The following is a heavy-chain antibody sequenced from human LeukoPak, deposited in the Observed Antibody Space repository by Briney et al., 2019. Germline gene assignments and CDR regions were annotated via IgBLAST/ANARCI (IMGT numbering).Heavy chain of an antibody. CDR3: ASGGGDDTSGYYDAFDI. CDR1: GYSFTNYG. Sequence: GASVKVSCKASGYSFTNYGISWVRQAPGRGLEWMGWISAYNGNTNYAPRLQGRVTMTTDTSTRTAYMELRSLRSDDTAVYFCASGGGDDTSGYYDAFDIWGQGTMVTVSS. V-gene: IGHV1-18*01. CDR2: ISAYNGNT. D-gene: IGHD3-22*01. J-gene: IGHJ3*02.